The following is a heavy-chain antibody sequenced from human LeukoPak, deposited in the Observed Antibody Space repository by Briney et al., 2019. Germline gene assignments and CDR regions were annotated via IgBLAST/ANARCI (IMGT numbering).Heavy chain of an antibody. CDR3: AQDQAPHIS. V-gene: IGHV1-8*03. CDR1: GYTFTNYD. CDR2: MNPNSGNI. Sequence: ASVKVSCKASGYTFTNYDINWVRQATGQGLEWMGWMNPNSGNIGYAQKFQGRVTITRNTSISTAYMELSSLRAEDTAVYYCAQDQAPHISWGRGTLVTVSS. D-gene: IGHD3-3*02. J-gene: IGHJ5*02.